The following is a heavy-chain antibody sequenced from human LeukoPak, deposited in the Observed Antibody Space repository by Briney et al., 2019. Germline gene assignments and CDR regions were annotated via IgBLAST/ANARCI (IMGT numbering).Heavy chain of an antibody. CDR1: GFTFSSYG. D-gene: IGHD6-13*01. CDR3: ARDSGYSSSWREKYYYYMDV. J-gene: IGHJ6*03. CDR2: IRYDGSNK. Sequence: GGSLRLSCAASGFTFSSYGMHWVRQAPGKGLEWVAFIRYDGSNKYYADSVKGRFTISRDNSKNTLYLQMNSLRAEDTAVYYCARDSGYSSSWREKYYYYMDVWGKGTTVTVSS. V-gene: IGHV3-30*02.